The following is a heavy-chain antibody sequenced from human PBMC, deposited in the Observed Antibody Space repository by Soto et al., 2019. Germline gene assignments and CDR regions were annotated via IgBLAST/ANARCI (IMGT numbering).Heavy chain of an antibody. Sequence: QVQLVQTGAEVKKPGASVKVSCKAPRYIFTAYFMHWVRQAPGQGLEWTAWINPNNGATHYGLSFQGRVTMTRDTSISTAYMELSSLRSDDTAVYYCASHDPGARFDPWGQGTLVIVSS. CDR1: RYIFTAYF. V-gene: IGHV1-2*02. J-gene: IGHJ5*02. D-gene: IGHD1-1*01. CDR2: INPNNGAT. CDR3: ASHDPGARFDP.